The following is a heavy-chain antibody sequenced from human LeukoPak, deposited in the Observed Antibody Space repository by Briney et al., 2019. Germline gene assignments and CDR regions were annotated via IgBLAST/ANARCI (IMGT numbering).Heavy chain of an antibody. CDR1: GFTFSNYG. V-gene: IGHV3-30*18. CDR2: LSYDGKKK. J-gene: IGHJ4*02. Sequence: GGSLRLSCAASGFTFSNYGMHWVRQGQGKGLEWVAVLSYDGKKKFYADSVQGRFTISRDNSKNTLYLQVNSLRAEDTAVYYCAKYCSGCYVGLDCWGQGTLVTVSS. CDR3: AKYCSGCYVGLDC. D-gene: IGHD6-19*01.